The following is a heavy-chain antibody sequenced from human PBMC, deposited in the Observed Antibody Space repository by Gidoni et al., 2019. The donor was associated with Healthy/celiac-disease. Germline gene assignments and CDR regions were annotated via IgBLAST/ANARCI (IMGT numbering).Heavy chain of an antibody. Sequence: QVQLVESGGGLVKPGGSLRLSCAASVFTFSYYYMSWIRQAPGKGLEWVAYISSSGSTIYYADSVKGRFTISRDNAKNSLYLQMNSLRAEDTAVYYCARPYCSGGSCYSGLAYYFDYWGQGTLVTVSS. V-gene: IGHV3-11*01. CDR2: ISSSGSTI. J-gene: IGHJ4*02. CDR1: VFTFSYYY. CDR3: ARPYCSGGSCYSGLAYYFDY. D-gene: IGHD2-15*01.